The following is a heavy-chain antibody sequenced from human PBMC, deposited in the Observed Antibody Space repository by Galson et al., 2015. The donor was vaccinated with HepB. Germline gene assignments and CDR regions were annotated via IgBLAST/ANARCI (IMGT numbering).Heavy chain of an antibody. Sequence: SVKVSCKASGYTFTSYGISWVRQAPGQGLEWMGWISAYNGNTNYAQKLQGRVTMTTDTSTSTAYMELRSLRSDDTAVYYCARDGAGYYDSSGYYSDAFDIWGQGTMVTVSS. V-gene: IGHV1-18*04. CDR3: ARDGAGYYDSSGYYSDAFDI. CDR2: ISAYNGNT. CDR1: GYTFTSYG. J-gene: IGHJ3*02. D-gene: IGHD3-22*01.